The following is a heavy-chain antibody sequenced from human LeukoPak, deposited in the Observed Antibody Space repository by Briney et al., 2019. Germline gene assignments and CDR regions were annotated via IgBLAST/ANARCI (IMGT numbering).Heavy chain of an antibody. J-gene: IGHJ4*02. Sequence: PGGFLRLSCAASGFTFSSYSMNWVRQTPGKGLEWVSSISRSSSYIYYADSVKGRFTISRDNAKNSLYLQMNSLRAEDTAVYYCARDLKAYYYDSSGYYGGFDYWGQGILVNVSS. V-gene: IGHV3-21*01. CDR3: ARDLKAYYYDSSGYYGGFDY. CDR1: GFTFSSYS. D-gene: IGHD3-22*01. CDR2: ISRSSSYI.